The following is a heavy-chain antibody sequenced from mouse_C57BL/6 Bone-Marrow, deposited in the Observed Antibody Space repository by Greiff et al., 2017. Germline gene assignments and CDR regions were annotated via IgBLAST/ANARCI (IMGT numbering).Heavy chain of an antibody. CDR1: GFNIKNTY. CDR3: ARGMDGIYYFDY. CDR2: IDPANGNT. D-gene: IGHD2-3*01. V-gene: IGHV14-3*01. Sequence: EVQGVESVAELVRPGASVKLSCTASGFNIKNTYMHWVKQRPEQGLEWIGRIDPANGNTKYAPKFQGKATITADTSSNTAYLQLSSLTSEDTAIYYCARGMDGIYYFDYWGQGTTLTVSS. J-gene: IGHJ2*01.